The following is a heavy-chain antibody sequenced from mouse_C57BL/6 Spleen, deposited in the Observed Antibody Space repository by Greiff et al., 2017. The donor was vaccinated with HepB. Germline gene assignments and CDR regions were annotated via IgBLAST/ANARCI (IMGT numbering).Heavy chain of an antibody. Sequence: EVQLQQSGGGLVKPGGSLKLSCAASGFTFSDYGMHWVRQAPEKGLEWVAYISSGSSTIYYADTVKGRFTISRDNAKNTLFLQMTSLGSEDTAMYYCATVGAYWGQGTLVTVSA. D-gene: IGHD1-1*01. CDR3: ATVGAY. V-gene: IGHV5-17*01. J-gene: IGHJ3*01. CDR1: GFTFSDYG. CDR2: ISSGSSTI.